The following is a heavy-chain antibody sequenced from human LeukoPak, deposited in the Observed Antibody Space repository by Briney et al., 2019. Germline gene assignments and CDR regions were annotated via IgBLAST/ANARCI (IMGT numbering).Heavy chain of an antibody. Sequence: GGSLRLSCAASGFTFSSYAMSWVRQAPGKGLEWVSAISGSGGSTYYADSVKGRFTISRDNSKNTLYLQMNSLRAEDTAVYYCATSSIKLRGVGNWFDPWGQGTLVTVSS. V-gene: IGHV3-23*01. D-gene: IGHD2-2*01. CDR1: GFTFSSYA. CDR3: ATSSIKLRGVGNWFDP. CDR2: ISGSGGST. J-gene: IGHJ5*02.